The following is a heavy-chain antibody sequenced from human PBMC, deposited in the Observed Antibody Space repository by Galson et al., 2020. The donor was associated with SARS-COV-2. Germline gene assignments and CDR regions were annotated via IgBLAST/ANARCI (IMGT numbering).Heavy chain of an antibody. J-gene: IGHJ6*02. CDR1: GFSLSNARMG. CDR2: IFSNDEK. Sequence: SGPTLVKPTETLTLTCTVSGFSLSNARMGVSWIRQPPGKALEWLAHIFSNDEKSSSTSLKSRLTIYKHTSKSQAVLTMTNKEPMDTATDYCARNCGELLVVGYYYYYGMDGWGQGTTVTVSS. V-gene: IGHV2-26*01. CDR3: ARNCGELLVVGYYYYYGMDG. D-gene: IGHD1-26*01.